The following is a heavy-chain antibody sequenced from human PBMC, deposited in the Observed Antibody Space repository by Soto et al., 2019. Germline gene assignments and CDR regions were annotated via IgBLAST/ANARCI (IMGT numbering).Heavy chain of an antibody. CDR1: GGSISSSSTYY. D-gene: IGHD1-26*01. V-gene: IGHV4-39*01. CDR2: FYYSGYT. CDR3: ARQLWRGADHYFDY. Sequence: SETLSLTCTVSGGSISSSSTYYWGWIRQPPGEGLEWIGSFYYSGYTYYNPSLKSRVTISVDTSKNQFSLKLSSVTAADTAVYYCARQLWRGADHYFDYWGQGTLVTVSS. J-gene: IGHJ4*02.